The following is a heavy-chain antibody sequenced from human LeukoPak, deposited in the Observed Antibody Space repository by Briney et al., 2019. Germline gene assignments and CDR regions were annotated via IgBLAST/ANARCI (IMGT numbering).Heavy chain of an antibody. V-gene: IGHV1-18*01. Sequence: ASVKVSCKASGYTFTNYGISWVRQAPGQGLEWMGWINAYNDNTNYAQKLQGRVTMTTDTSTSTAYMELRSLRSDDTAVYYCARDDPVSGGGSCYNYWGQGTLVTVSS. CDR3: ARDDPVSGGGSCYNY. J-gene: IGHJ4*02. D-gene: IGHD2-15*01. CDR1: GYTFTNYG. CDR2: INAYNDNT.